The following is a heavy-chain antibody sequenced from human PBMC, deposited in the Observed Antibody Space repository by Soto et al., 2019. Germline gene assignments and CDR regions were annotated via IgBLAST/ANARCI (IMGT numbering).Heavy chain of an antibody. V-gene: IGHV4-39*01. CDR1: GGSISSSSYY. Sequence: PSETLSLTCTVSGGSISSSSYYWGWIRQPPGKGLEWIGSIYYSGSTYYNPSLKSRVTISVDTSKNQFSLKLSSVTAADTAVYYCARPTYYYDSSGYRSYYKMDVWGQGTTVTVSS. D-gene: IGHD3-22*01. CDR3: ARPTYYYDSSGYRSYYKMDV. J-gene: IGHJ6*03. CDR2: IYYSGST.